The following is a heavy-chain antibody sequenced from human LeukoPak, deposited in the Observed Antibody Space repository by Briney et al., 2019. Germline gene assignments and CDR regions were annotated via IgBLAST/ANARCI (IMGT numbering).Heavy chain of an antibody. D-gene: IGHD4-17*01. CDR2: LYYSGST. Sequence: SETLSLTCTVSGGSISSYYWRWIRQPPGKELEWIGYLYYSGSTNYNPSFKSRVTMSVDTSKNQFSLKLNSMTAADTAVYFCARGRYNDYGFDYLGQGTLVTVSS. CDR3: ARGRYNDYGFDY. J-gene: IGHJ4*02. CDR1: GGSISSYY. V-gene: IGHV4-59*01.